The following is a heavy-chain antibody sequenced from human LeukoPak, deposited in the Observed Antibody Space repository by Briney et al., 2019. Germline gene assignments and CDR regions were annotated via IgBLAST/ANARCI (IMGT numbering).Heavy chain of an antibody. CDR3: ARERNFYFFDY. D-gene: IGHD3-3*01. V-gene: IGHV3-21*01. CDR2: ITGDCNYI. J-gene: IGHJ4*02. CDR1: GFTFNDYT. Sequence: GGSLRLSCAASGFTFNDYTMTWVRQAPGKGLEWVSSITGDCNYIFYADSVKGRFTISRDNAQNSLFLELNSLRGEDTAVYYCARERNFYFFDYWGQGALVTVSS.